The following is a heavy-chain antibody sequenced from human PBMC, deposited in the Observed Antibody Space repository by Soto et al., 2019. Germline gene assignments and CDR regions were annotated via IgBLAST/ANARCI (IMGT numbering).Heavy chain of an antibody. J-gene: IGHJ4*02. CDR3: AKDAEQQLGTYFDY. Sequence: QVQLVESGGGVVQPGRSLRLSCAASGFTFSSYGMHWVRQAPGKGLEWVAVISYDGSNKYYADSVKGRFTISRDNSKNTLYLQMNSLRAEDTAVYYCAKDAEQQLGTYFDYWGQGTLVTVSS. CDR1: GFTFSSYG. CDR2: ISYDGSNK. D-gene: IGHD6-13*01. V-gene: IGHV3-30*18.